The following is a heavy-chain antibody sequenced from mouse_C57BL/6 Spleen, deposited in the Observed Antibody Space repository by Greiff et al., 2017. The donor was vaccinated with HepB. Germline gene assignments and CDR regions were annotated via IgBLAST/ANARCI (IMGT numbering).Heavy chain of an antibody. Sequence: QVQLQQPGAELVKPGASVKMSCKASGYTFTSYWITWVKQRPGQGLEWIGEIYPGSGSTNYNEKFKSKATLTVDTSSSTAYMQLSSLTSGVSAVYYCVLNWDWYFDVWGTGTTVTVSS. V-gene: IGHV1-55*01. CDR2: IYPGSGST. D-gene: IGHD4-1*01. CDR1: GYTFTSYW. J-gene: IGHJ1*03. CDR3: VLNWDWYFDV.